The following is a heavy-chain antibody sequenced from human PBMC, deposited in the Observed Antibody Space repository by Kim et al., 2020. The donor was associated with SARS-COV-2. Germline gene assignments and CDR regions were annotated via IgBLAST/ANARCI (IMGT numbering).Heavy chain of an antibody. Sequence: GGSLRLSCAASGFTFSSYAMHWVRQAPGKGLEWVAVISYDGSNKYYADSVKGRFTISRDNSKNTLYLQMNSLRAEDTAVYYCAMGGAMEFLEWLLFVWGQGTLXTVSS. CDR3: AMGGAMEFLEWLLFV. V-gene: IGHV3-30-3*01. J-gene: IGHJ4*02. CDR2: ISYDGSNK. D-gene: IGHD3-3*01. CDR1: GFTFSSYA.